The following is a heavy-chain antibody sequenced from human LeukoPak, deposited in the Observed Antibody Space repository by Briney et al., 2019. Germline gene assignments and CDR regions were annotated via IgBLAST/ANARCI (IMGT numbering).Heavy chain of an antibody. V-gene: IGHV3-48*03. CDR1: GFTFSSYE. D-gene: IGHD1-20*01. J-gene: IGHJ4*02. Sequence: PGGSLRLSCAASGFTFSSYEMNWVRQAPGKGLEWLSYISSSGSTIDYADSVKGRFTISRDNAKNSLYLQMNSLRAEDTAVYYCARDPPFIIGTTFFDYWGQGTLVTVSS. CDR3: ARDPPFIIGTTFFDY. CDR2: ISSSGSTI.